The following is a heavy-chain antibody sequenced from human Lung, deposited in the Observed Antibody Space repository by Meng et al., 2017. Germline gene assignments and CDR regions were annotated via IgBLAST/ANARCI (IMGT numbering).Heavy chain of an antibody. J-gene: IGHJ4*02. Sequence: EVQLVESGGGLVQPGGSLRLSCAASGSTFRSYWMHWVRQAPGKGLVWVSRIRGDGGSIVYADSVKGRFTISRDNAKNTLFLQMNSLRAEDTAVYYCARESGYFEYWGQGILVTVSS. CDR2: IRGDGGSI. CDR3: ARESGYFEY. CDR1: GSTFRSYW. V-gene: IGHV3-74*03.